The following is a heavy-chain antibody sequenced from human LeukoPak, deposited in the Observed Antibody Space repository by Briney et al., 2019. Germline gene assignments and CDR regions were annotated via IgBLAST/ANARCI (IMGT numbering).Heavy chain of an antibody. J-gene: IGHJ6*02. CDR1: GYTLTELS. V-gene: IGHV1-24*01. CDR3: AVSLTTGGYYGMDV. CDR2: FDPEDGET. D-gene: IGHD1-1*01. Sequence: GASVKVSCKVSGYTLTELSLHWVRQAPGKGLEWMGRFDPEDGETIYARKFKARVTMTEETSTDTAYLGVGSLRSEETAVYFFAVSLTTGGYYGMDVWAKGPRSPSP.